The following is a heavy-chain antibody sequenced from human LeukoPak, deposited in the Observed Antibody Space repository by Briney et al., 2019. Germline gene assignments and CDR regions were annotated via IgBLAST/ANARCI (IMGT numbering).Heavy chain of an antibody. J-gene: IGHJ5*02. CDR3: AKDDTGYRYYYDSSGYYYES. Sequence: GGSLRLSCAASGFTFSNYAMSWVRQAPGKGLEWVSAISGSGDSTYYGDSVKGRFTISRDNSKNTLYLQMNSLRAEDTAVYYCAKDDTGYRYYYDSSGYYYESWGQGTLVTVSS. D-gene: IGHD3-22*01. CDR1: GFTFSNYA. CDR2: ISGSGDST. V-gene: IGHV3-23*01.